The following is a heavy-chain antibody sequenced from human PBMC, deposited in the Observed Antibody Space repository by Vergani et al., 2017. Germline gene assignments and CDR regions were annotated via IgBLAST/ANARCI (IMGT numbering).Heavy chain of an antibody. CDR1: GFTFSTYD. D-gene: IGHD6-6*01. V-gene: IGHV3-13*01. CDR2: IGTAGDT. CDR3: ARRDSSSPALDY. J-gene: IGHJ4*02. Sequence: EVQLVESGGGLVQPGGSLRLSCAASGFTFSTYDMHWVRQATGKGLEWVSAIGTAGDTYYPGSVKGLFTISRENAKNSLYLQMNGLRAGDTAVYYCARRDSSSPALDYWGQGTLATVSS.